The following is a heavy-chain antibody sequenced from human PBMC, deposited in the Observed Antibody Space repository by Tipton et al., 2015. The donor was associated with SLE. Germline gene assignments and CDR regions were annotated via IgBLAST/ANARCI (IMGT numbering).Heavy chain of an antibody. J-gene: IGHJ4*02. V-gene: IGHV3-30*02. CDR1: GFIFSSYG. CDR3: AKAAEVFDY. Sequence: SGFIFSSYGMHWVRQAPGKGLEWVAFIRYVGSNTLYADSVKGRFTISRDNSKNMLYLEMTSLRAEDTAVYYCAKAAEVFDYWGQGTLVTVSS. CDR2: IRYVGSNT.